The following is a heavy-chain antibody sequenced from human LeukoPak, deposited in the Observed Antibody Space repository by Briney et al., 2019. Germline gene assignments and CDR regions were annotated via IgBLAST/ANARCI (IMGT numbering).Heavy chain of an antibody. CDR2: ISAYNGNT. D-gene: IGHD3-22*01. J-gene: IGHJ4*02. CDR3: ARGEGYYDSSGYDHKRYYFDY. Sequence: GASVKVSCKASGYTFTSYGISWVRQAPGQGLEWMGWISAYNGNTNYAQKLQGRVTMTTDTSTSTAYMELRSLRSDDTAVYYCARGEGYYDSSGYDHKRYYFDYWGQGTLVTVSS. CDR1: GYTFTSYG. V-gene: IGHV1-18*01.